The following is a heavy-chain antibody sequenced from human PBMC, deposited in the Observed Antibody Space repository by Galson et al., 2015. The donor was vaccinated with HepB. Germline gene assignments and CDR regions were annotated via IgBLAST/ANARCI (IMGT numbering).Heavy chain of an antibody. CDR1: GFTFSNYV. V-gene: IGHV3-30-3*01. D-gene: IGHD1-7*01. Sequence: SLRLSCAASGFTFSNYVMHWVRQAPGKGLEWVAFISYDGSNKNYADSVKGRFTISRDNSKGTLHLEMSSLKTEDMAVYYCAREVDWNSFDYWGQGTLVTVSS. J-gene: IGHJ4*02. CDR3: AREVDWNSFDY. CDR2: ISYDGSNK.